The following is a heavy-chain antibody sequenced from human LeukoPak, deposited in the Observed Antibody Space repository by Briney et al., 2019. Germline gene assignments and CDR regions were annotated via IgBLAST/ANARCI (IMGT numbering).Heavy chain of an antibody. Sequence: PGGSLRLSCAASGFTFSVYEMNWVRQAPGKGLEWISYISSSGTSVYYADSVKGRFTISRDNAKNSLYLQMNSLRAEDTAVYYCANLGEIKCSGGSCFRAGAQQNWVHPWGPGNLVHVS. CDR1: GFTFSVYE. CDR3: ANLGEIKCSGGSCFRAGAQQNWVHP. D-gene: IGHD2-15*01. V-gene: IGHV3-48*03. CDR2: ISSSGTSV. J-gene: IGHJ5*02.